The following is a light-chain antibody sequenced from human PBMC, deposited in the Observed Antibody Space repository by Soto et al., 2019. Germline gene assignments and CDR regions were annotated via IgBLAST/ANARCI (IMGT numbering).Light chain of an antibody. CDR1: SSDVGGYNY. Sequence: QSVLTQPASVSGSPGQSITISCTGTSSDVGGYNYVSWYQQHPGKVPKLMIYEVSNRPSGVSNRFSGSKSGNTASLTISGLQAEDEADYSCSSYTIISSLPSVFGTVTKLTVL. CDR3: SSYTIISSLPSV. V-gene: IGLV2-14*01. J-gene: IGLJ2*01. CDR2: EVS.